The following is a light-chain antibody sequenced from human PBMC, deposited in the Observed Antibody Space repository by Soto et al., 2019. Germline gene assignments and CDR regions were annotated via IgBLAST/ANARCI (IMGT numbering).Light chain of an antibody. V-gene: IGKV1-9*01. CDR2: AAS. CDR3: QQSYSTPRT. J-gene: IGKJ1*01. Sequence: DIQLTQSPSFLSASVGDRVTITCRASQGISSYLAWYQQKPGKAPKLLIYAASTLQSGVPSRFSGSGSGTEFTLTISSLQPEDFATYYCQQSYSTPRTFGQGTKVDNK. CDR1: QGISSY.